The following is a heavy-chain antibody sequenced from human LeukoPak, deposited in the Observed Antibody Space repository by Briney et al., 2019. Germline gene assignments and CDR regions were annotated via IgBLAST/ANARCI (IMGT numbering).Heavy chain of an antibody. CDR3: AKDTYYDFWSGWIGLFDY. Sequence: GGSLRLSCAASGFTFSSYAMSWVRQAPGKGLEWVSTISGSTGITYYADSVKGRFTISRDNSKNTLYLQMNSLRAEDTAVYYCAKDTYYDFWSGWIGLFDYWGQGTLVTVSS. CDR2: ISGSTGIT. J-gene: IGHJ4*02. V-gene: IGHV3-23*01. D-gene: IGHD3-3*01. CDR1: GFTFSSYA.